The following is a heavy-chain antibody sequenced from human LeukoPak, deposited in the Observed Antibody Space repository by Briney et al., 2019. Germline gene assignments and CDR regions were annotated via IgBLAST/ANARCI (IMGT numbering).Heavy chain of an antibody. J-gene: IGHJ3*02. CDR3: ARPLRFLGGGAFDI. Sequence: GGSLRLSCAASGFTFSSYEMNWVRQAPGKGLEGVSYISSSGSTIYYADSVKGRFTISRDNAKNSLYLQMNSLRAEDTAVYYCARPLRFLGGGAFDIWGQGTMVTVSS. CDR2: ISSSGSTI. V-gene: IGHV3-48*03. CDR1: GFTFSSYE. D-gene: IGHD3-3*01.